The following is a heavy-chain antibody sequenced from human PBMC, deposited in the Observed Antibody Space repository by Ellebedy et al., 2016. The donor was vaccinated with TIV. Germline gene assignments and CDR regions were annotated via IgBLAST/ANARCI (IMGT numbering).Heavy chain of an antibody. V-gene: IGHV3-48*02. J-gene: IGHJ2*01. D-gene: IGHD5-18*01. CDR2: ISTGSRNI. CDR3: ARDGAYNYDTYWYFDL. CDR1: GFTFSNSN. Sequence: RGSLRLSCEASGFTFSNSNLNWVRQAPGKGLEWVSYISTGSRNIYYADSVKGRFTISRDNAKNSLYLHMNSLRDEDTAVYYCARDGAYNYDTYWYFDLWGRGTLVTVSS.